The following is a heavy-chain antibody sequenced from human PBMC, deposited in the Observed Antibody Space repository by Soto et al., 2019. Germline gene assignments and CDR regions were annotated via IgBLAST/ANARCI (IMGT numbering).Heavy chain of an antibody. D-gene: IGHD6-19*01. CDR1: GYTFTGYY. CDR3: ARDRDSSGLKPDAFDI. Sequence: SVKVSCKASGYTFTGYYMLWVRQAPGQGLEWMGGIIPIFGTANYAQKFQGRVTITADESTSTAYMELSSLRSEDTAVYYCARDRDSSGLKPDAFDIWGQGTMVTVSS. J-gene: IGHJ3*02. V-gene: IGHV1-69*13. CDR2: IIPIFGTA.